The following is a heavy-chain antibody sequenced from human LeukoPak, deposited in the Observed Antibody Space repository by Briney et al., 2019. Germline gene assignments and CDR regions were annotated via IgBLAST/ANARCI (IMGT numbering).Heavy chain of an antibody. CDR3: ARAYDSSGYETYYFDY. D-gene: IGHD3-22*01. CDR1: GWSFSGYY. Sequence: PSETLSLTCAVYGWSFSGYYWSWIRQPPGKGLEWIGEINHSGSTNYNPSLKSRVTISVDTSKNQFSLKLSSVTAADTAVYYCARAYDSSGYETYYFDYWGQGTLVTVSS. J-gene: IGHJ4*02. V-gene: IGHV4-34*01. CDR2: INHSGST.